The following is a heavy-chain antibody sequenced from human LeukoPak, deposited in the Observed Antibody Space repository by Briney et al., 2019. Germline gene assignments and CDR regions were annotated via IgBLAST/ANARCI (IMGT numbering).Heavy chain of an antibody. J-gene: IGHJ4*02. Sequence: GRSLRLSCAASGFTFDDYAMHWVRQAPGKGLEWVSGISWNSGSIGYADSVEGRFTISRDNAKNSLYLQMNSLRAEDTALYYCAKDYGGNSLFDYWGQGTLVTVSS. CDR3: AKDYGGNSLFDY. CDR2: ISWNSGSI. V-gene: IGHV3-9*01. CDR1: GFTFDDYA. D-gene: IGHD4-23*01.